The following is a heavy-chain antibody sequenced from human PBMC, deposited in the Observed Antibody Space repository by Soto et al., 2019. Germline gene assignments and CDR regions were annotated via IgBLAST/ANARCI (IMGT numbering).Heavy chain of an antibody. J-gene: IGHJ6*02. CDR3: ARQGAALRDYYYGMDV. Sequence: QVQLVQSGAEVKKPGSSVKVSCKASGGTFSSYAISWVRQAPGQGLEWMGGIIPIFGTANYAQKFQGRVTITADESPSTAYMELSSLSAADTAVYYCARQGAALRDYYYGMDVWGQGNTVTVSS. CDR2: IIPIFGTA. V-gene: IGHV1-69*12. D-gene: IGHD6-25*01. CDR1: GGTFSSYA.